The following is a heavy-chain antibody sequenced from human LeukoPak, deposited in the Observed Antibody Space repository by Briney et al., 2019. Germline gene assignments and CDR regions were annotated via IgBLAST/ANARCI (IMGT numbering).Heavy chain of an antibody. J-gene: IGHJ4*02. Sequence: SETLSLTCTVSGGSISNYYWSWIRQPPGKGLEWIGYIYYSGNTNYNPSLKSRVTISVDTSKNQFSLKLSSVTAADTAVYYCAKQEFRAGFDYWGQGTLVTVSS. CDR2: IYYSGNT. CDR3: AKQEFRAGFDY. D-gene: IGHD6-13*01. V-gene: IGHV4-59*01. CDR1: GGSISNYY.